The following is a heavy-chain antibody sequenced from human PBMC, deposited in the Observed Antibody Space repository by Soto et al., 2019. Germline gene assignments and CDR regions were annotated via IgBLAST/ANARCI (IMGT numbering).Heavy chain of an antibody. J-gene: IGHJ6*02. CDR3: AREGRYCSSTSCYTHYYYYGMDV. D-gene: IGHD2-2*02. V-gene: IGHV4-61*01. Sequence: PSETLSLTCTVPGGSVSSGSYYWSWIRQPPGKGLEWIGYIYYSGSTNYNPSLKSRVTISVDTSKNQFSLKLSSVTAADTAVYYWAREGRYCSSTSCYTHYYYYGMDVWGQGTTVTVSS. CDR1: GGSVSSGSYY. CDR2: IYYSGST.